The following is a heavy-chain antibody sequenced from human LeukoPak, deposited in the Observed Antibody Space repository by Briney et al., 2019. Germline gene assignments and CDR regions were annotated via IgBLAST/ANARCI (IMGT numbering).Heavy chain of an antibody. CDR2: INHSGST. V-gene: IGHV4-34*01. D-gene: IGHD3-22*01. Sequence: SETLSLTCAVYGGSFSGYYWSWIRQPPGKGLEWIGEINHSGSTNYNPSLKSRVTISVDTSKNQFSLKLSSVTAADTAVYYCARFASSGFDCWGQGTLVTVSS. CDR3: ARFASSGFDC. J-gene: IGHJ4*02. CDR1: GGSFSGYY.